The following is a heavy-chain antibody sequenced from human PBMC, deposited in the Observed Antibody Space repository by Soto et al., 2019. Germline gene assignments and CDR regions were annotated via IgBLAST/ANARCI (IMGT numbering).Heavy chain of an antibody. D-gene: IGHD1-7*01. CDR1: GLAFSIDG. CDR3: AKDPLYNWNYVQYYYYGMDV. J-gene: IGHJ6*02. CDR2: ISDDGSNK. V-gene: IGHV3-30*18. Sequence: GGSLRLSCAASGLAFSIDGMHWVLQAPGKGLEWVAVISDDGSNKYYADSVKGRFTISRDNSKNTLYLQMNSLRAEDTAVYYCAKDPLYNWNYVQYYYYGMDVWGQGTTVTVS.